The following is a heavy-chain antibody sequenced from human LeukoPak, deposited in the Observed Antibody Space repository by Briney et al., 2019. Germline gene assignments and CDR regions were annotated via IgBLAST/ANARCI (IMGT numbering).Heavy chain of an antibody. Sequence: SETLSLTCGVYGGSFSGYYWSWIRQPPGKRLEWIGEIDHSGSTNYNPSLKSRVIISVDTSKNQFSLNLSSVTAADTAVYYCARGRGSSWSPLLDYWGQGTLVTVSS. V-gene: IGHV4-34*01. CDR3: ARGRGSSWSPLLDY. D-gene: IGHD6-13*01. J-gene: IGHJ4*02. CDR2: IDHSGST. CDR1: GGSFSGYY.